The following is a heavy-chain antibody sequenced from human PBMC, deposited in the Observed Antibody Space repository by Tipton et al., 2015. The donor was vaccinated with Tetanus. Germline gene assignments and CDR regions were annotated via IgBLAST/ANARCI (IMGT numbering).Heavy chain of an antibody. CDR3: ARDQIVEQATRDHDYGVDV. J-gene: IGHJ6*02. D-gene: IGHD3-22*01. V-gene: IGHV3-66*01. CDR2: MYSGGDT. Sequence: GLVKPSQTLSLTCSVSGGSVSGYYWSWIRQPPGKGLEWVSVMYSGGDTYYVDSVKGRFTISRDNAKNSLYLLMDSLRAEDTAVYYCARDQIVEQATRDHDYGVDVWGQGTTVTVSS. CDR1: GGSVSGYY.